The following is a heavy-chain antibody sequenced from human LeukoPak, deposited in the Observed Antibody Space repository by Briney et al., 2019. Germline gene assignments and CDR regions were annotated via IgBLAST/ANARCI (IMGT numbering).Heavy chain of an antibody. CDR3: AREGSSGYSGYFDL. Sequence: GGSLRLSCAASGFTVSSNYMSWVRQAPGKGLEWVSVIYSGGDTYYADSVKGRFTISRDNAKNSLYLQMNSLRAEDTAVYYCAREGSSGYSGYFDLWGRGTLVTVSS. V-gene: IGHV3-53*01. D-gene: IGHD3-22*01. J-gene: IGHJ2*01. CDR2: IYSGGDT. CDR1: GFTVSSNY.